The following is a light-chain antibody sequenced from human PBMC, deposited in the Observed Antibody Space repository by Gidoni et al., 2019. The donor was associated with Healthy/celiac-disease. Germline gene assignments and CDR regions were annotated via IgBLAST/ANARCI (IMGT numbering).Light chain of an antibody. J-gene: IGKJ3*01. CDR3: QQYGSSRGFT. CDR2: GAS. CDR1: QSVSSSY. Sequence: EIVLTQSPGTRSLSPGERATLSCRASQSVSSSYLAWYHQKPGQAPRLLIYGASSRATGMPDRFSGSGSGTDFTLTISRLEPEDFAVYYCQQYGSSRGFTFGPGTKVDIK. V-gene: IGKV3-20*01.